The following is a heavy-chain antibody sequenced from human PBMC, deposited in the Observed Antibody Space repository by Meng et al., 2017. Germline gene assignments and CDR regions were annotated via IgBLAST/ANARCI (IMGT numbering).Heavy chain of an antibody. D-gene: IGHD6-6*01. V-gene: IGHV4-34*01. CDR2: INHSGST. Sequence: VRRQQCVAGLLKPSENLSPPCAVYGGSFSGYYWSWIRQPPGKGLEWIGEINHSGSTNYNPSLKSRVTISADTSKNQFSLKLSSVTAADTAVYYCARRRGGSSDWFDPWGQGTLVTVSS. J-gene: IGHJ5*02. CDR3: ARRRGGSSDWFDP. CDR1: GGSFSGYY.